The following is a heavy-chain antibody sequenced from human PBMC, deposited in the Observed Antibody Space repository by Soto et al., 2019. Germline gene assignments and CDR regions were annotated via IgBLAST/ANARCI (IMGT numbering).Heavy chain of an antibody. CDR3: AKNGQPPYYYYGMDV. J-gene: IGHJ6*02. V-gene: IGHV1-18*01. D-gene: IGHD2-8*01. CDR2: ISGYNGDT. Sequence: QGQLVQSGPEVKKPGASVKVSCKASGYTFSRYGISWVRQAPGQGLEWTGWISGYNGDTKYAQKVQGRVTMTIDTSTYTAYMELRSLTSDDTAIYYCAKNGQPPYYYYGMDVWGQGTTVTVSS. CDR1: GYTFSRYG.